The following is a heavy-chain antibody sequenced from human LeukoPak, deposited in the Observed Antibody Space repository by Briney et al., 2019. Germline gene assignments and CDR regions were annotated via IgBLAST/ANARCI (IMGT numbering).Heavy chain of an antibody. CDR2: IIPIFGTA. D-gene: IGHD2-8*01. CDR1: GGTFSSYA. J-gene: IGHJ3*02. Sequence: SVTVSCKASGGTFSSYAISWVRQAPGQGLEWMGGIIPIFGTANYAQKFQGRVTITADKSTSTAYMELSSLRSEDTAVYYCARLACTNGVCYRGGAFDIWGQGTMVTVSS. CDR3: ARLACTNGVCYRGGAFDI. V-gene: IGHV1-69*06.